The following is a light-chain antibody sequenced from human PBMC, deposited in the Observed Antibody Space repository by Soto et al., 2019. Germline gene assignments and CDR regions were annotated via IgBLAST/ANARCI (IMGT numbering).Light chain of an antibody. CDR1: QSVRSSY. CDR2: GVS. V-gene: IGKV3-20*01. Sequence: EIVLTQSPGTLSLSPGERATLSCRASQSVRSSYLAWYQQKLGQAPRLLIYGVSNRATGIPDRFSGRGSGTDFTVTISRLESEDFAVYYCQQYGTSPRTFGQGTKVEIK. CDR3: QQYGTSPRT. J-gene: IGKJ1*01.